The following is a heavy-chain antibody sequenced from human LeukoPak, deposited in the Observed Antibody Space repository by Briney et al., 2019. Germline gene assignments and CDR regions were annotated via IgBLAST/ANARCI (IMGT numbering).Heavy chain of an antibody. Sequence: HPGGSLRLSCAASGFTFSIYWMHWVRQAPGKGLVWVSRISSDGSSSSYAVSVKGRFTIFRDKAKHTLYLKMNSLGAEDTAVYYCARALPPSVNTPWKWGQGTQVTVSS. CDR1: GFTFSIYW. V-gene: IGHV3-74*01. D-gene: IGHD1-1*01. CDR3: ARALPPSVNTPWK. CDR2: ISSDGSSS. J-gene: IGHJ4*02.